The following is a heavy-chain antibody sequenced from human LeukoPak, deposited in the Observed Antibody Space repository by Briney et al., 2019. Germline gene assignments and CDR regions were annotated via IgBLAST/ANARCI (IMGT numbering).Heavy chain of an antibody. CDR3: ARHGSIGARQNWFDP. D-gene: IGHD6-6*01. CDR1: GYIFRNYW. CDR2: IYPGDSDT. J-gene: IGHJ5*02. Sequence: GEALQISGQGSGYIFRNYWIGWARQLPGKGLEGMGIIYPGDSDTRYNPSFQGQVTISADKSINTAYLQWSSLKASDSAMYYCARHGSIGARQNWFDPWGQGTLVTVSS. V-gene: IGHV5-51*01.